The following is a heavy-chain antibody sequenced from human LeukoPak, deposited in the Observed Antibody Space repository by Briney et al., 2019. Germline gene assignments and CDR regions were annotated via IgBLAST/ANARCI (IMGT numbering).Heavy chain of an antibody. J-gene: IGHJ4*02. D-gene: IGHD3-22*01. V-gene: IGHV3-21*01. CDR2: ISSSSSYI. CDR3: AREPRSGYYYDSSGPFDY. CDR1: GFTFSSYS. Sequence: PGGSLRLSCAASGFTFSSYSMNWVRQAPGKGLEWVSSISSSSSYIYYADSVKGRFTISRDNAKNSLYLQMSSLRAEDTAVYYCAREPRSGYYYDSSGPFDYWGQGTLVTVSS.